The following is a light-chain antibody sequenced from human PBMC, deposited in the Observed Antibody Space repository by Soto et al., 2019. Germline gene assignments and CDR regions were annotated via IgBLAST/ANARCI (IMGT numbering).Light chain of an antibody. J-gene: IGLJ1*01. CDR2: EVS. Sequence: QSVLTQPASVSGSPGQPITISCTGTSSDVGGYNYVSWYQQHPGKAPKLMIYEVSNRPSGVSNRFSGSKSGNTASLTISGLQAEDEADYYCSSYTSSSTRDFGTGTKLTVL. V-gene: IGLV2-14*01. CDR3: SSYTSSSTRD. CDR1: SSDVGGYNY.